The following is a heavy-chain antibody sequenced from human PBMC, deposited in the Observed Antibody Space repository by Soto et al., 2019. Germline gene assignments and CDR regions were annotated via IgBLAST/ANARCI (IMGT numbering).Heavy chain of an antibody. CDR2: IWHDGNNK. D-gene: IGHD1-26*01. J-gene: IGHJ6*02. CDR3: ASDLVGASDSYGLDV. CDR1: GFRFSDYK. V-gene: IGHV3-33*08. Sequence: PGGSLRLSCAASGFRFSDYKMIWVRQAPGKGLEWVAIIWHDGNNKYYADSVRGRFIISRDNSKNRLYLQMNSLRAEDTAVYYCASDLVGASDSYGLDVWGQGTPVTVSS.